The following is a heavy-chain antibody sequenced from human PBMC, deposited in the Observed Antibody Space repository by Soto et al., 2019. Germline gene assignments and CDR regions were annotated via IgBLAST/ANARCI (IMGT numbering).Heavy chain of an antibody. CDR3: AKDLITMVRGVMSYYYGMDV. J-gene: IGHJ6*02. CDR1: GFTFSSYA. Sequence: GGSLRLSCAASGFTFSSYAMSWVRQAPGKGLEWVSAISGSGGSTYYADSVKGRFTISRDNSKNTLYLQMNSLRAEDTAVYYCAKDLITMVRGVMSYYYGMDVWGQGTTVTVSS. D-gene: IGHD3-10*01. V-gene: IGHV3-23*01. CDR2: ISGSGGST.